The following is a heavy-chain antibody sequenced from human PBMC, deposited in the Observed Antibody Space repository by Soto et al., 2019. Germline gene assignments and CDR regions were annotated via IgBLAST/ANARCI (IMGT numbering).Heavy chain of an antibody. CDR2: ISANIGKA. D-gene: IGHD3-3*01. CDR3: AEASYYDFWSGAATSYYYYGMDV. Sequence: SVQVSCKASGYTFTSYGISWVRQAPGQGLEWMGWISANIGKANYAQKFQGRVTITADESTSTAYMELSSLRSEDTAVYYCAEASYYDFWSGAATSYYYYGMDVWGQGTTVTVSS. V-gene: IGHV1-69*13. CDR1: GYTFTSYG. J-gene: IGHJ6*02.